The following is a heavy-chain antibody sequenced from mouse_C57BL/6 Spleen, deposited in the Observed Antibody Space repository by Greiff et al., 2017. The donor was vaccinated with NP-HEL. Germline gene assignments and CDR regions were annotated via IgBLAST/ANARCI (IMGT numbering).Heavy chain of an antibody. D-gene: IGHD2-4*01. V-gene: IGHV1-72*01. CDR2: IDPNSGGT. Sequence: VQLQQPGAELVQPGASVKLSCKASGYTFTSYWMHWVKQRPGRGLEWIGRIDPNSGGTKYNEKFKSTATLTVDKPARTAYMQLSSLTTEDLAVYYCARLHYDYDGGKYFDDWGQGTTLTVSS. CDR1: GYTFTSYW. J-gene: IGHJ2*01. CDR3: ARLHYDYDGGKYFDD.